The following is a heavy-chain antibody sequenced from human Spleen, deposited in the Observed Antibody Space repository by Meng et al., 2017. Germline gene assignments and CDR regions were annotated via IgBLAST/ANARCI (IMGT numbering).Heavy chain of an antibody. CDR3: AKETSDSSAFYRYDI. J-gene: IGHJ4*02. CDR1: GFTFSSHA. CDR2: ISYDGSNN. V-gene: IGHV3-30-3*01. Sequence: QVQLVESGGGVVQPGRSLRLSCAASGFTFSSHAMHWVRQAPGKGLEWVAVISYDGSNNNYADSVKGRFTISRDNSENTLYLQMNSLRAEDTAVYYCAKETSDSSAFYRYDIWGQGSLVTVSS. D-gene: IGHD3-22*01.